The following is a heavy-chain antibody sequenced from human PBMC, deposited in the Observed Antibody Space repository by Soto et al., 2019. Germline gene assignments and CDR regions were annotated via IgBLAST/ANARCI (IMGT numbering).Heavy chain of an antibody. J-gene: IGHJ6*02. V-gene: IGHV3-43*01. Sequence: EVQLVESGGVVVQPGGSLRLSCAASGFTFDDYTMHWVRQAPGKGLEWVSLISWDGGSTYYADSVKGRFTISRDNSKNSLYLQMNSLRTEDTALYYCAKAMGYYYYYYGKDVWGQGTTVTVSS. CDR3: AKAMGYYYYYYGKDV. CDR1: GFTFDDYT. CDR2: ISWDGGST.